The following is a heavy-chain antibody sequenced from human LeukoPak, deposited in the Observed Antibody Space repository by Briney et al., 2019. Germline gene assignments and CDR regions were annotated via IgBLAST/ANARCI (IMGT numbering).Heavy chain of an antibody. CDR1: GGSISSSSYY. V-gene: IGHV4-39*07. D-gene: IGHD5-12*01. CDR3: ARDGAYGYDFDY. J-gene: IGHJ4*02. CDR2: INHSGSI. Sequence: SETLSLTCTVSGGSISSSSYYWNWIRQPPGKGLEWIGEINHSGSINYNPSLKSRVTISVDRSKNQFSLNLTSVTAADTAVYYCARDGAYGYDFDYWGLGILVAVSS.